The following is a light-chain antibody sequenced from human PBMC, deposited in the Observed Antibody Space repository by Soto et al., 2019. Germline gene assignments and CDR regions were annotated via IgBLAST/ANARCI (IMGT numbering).Light chain of an antibody. CDR2: SNN. Sequence: QSVLTQPPSASGTPGQRVTLSCSGSSSNIGRNTVNWYQQLPGTAPKLLIYSNNQRPSGVPDRFSGSKSGTSASLDISGLQSEDEADYYCAAWDDSLNGYVFGTGTKLTVL. CDR1: SSNIGRNT. J-gene: IGLJ1*01. CDR3: AAWDDSLNGYV. V-gene: IGLV1-44*01.